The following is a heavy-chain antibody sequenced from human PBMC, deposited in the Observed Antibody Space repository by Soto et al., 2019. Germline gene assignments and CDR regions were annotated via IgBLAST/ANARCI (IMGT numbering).Heavy chain of an antibody. CDR2: INPSGGST. Sequence: GASVKVSCKASGYTFTSYYMHWVRQAPGQGLEWMGIINPSGGSTSYAQKFQGRVTTTRDTSTSTVYMELSSLRSEDTAVYYCARVAALGYCISTSCYLDYYGMDVWG. J-gene: IGHJ6*02. CDR1: GYTFTSYY. D-gene: IGHD2-2*01. CDR3: ARVAALGYCISTSCYLDYYGMDV. V-gene: IGHV1-46*01.